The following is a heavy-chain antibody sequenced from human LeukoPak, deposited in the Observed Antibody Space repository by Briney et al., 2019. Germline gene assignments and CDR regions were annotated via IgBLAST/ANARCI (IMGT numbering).Heavy chain of an antibody. CDR3: ARVTGYMTEDYFDY. Sequence: SETLSLTCTVSGGSINSYYWSWIRQPPGKGLEWIGYIYYSGSTNYNPSLKSRVTISVDTSKNQFSLRLSSVTAADTAVYYCARVTGYMTEDYFDYWGQGTLITVTS. D-gene: IGHD6-13*01. CDR2: IYYSGST. V-gene: IGHV4-59*01. CDR1: GGSINSYY. J-gene: IGHJ4*02.